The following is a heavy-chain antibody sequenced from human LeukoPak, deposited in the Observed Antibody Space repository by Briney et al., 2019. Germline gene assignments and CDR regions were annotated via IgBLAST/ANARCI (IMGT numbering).Heavy chain of an antibody. J-gene: IGHJ3*01. CDR1: GYTFTAFY. CDR2: INPNNGDT. Sequence: GASVKVSCKASGYTFTAFYFHWVRQAPGQGLECMGWINPNNGDTRYAQNFQGRVTMTRDTSTTTVYLELSSLRSDDTAIYYCAREAGDNAYDFWGPGTMVTVSS. D-gene: IGHD1-14*01. V-gene: IGHV1-2*02. CDR3: AREAGDNAYDF.